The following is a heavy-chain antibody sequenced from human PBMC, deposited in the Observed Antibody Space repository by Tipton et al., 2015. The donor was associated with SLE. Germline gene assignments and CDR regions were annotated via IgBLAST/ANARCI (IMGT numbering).Heavy chain of an antibody. CDR1: GGSFSGYY. J-gene: IGHJ4*02. CDR2: INHSGST. Sequence: TLSLTCAVYGGSFSGYYWSWIRQPPGKGLEWIGEINHSGSTNYNPSLKSRVTISVDTSKSQFSLKLSSVTAADTAVYYCARDLYWDGFDYWGQGTLVTVSS. D-gene: IGHD1-26*01. CDR3: ARDLYWDGFDY. V-gene: IGHV4-34*01.